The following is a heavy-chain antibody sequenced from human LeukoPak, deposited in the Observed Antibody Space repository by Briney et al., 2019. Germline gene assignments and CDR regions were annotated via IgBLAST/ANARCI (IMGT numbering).Heavy chain of an antibody. V-gene: IGHV3-7*03. CDR1: VFTFSAFG. CDR3: ARGDIDY. J-gene: IGHJ4*02. CDR2: INHDGNAK. D-gene: IGHD3-9*01. Sequence: GGFLRLSCAASVFTFSAFGMSWVRQAPWKGLEWVATINHDGNAKFYVDSVKGRFTISRDNAKNSLCLQMNSLRADDTAVYYCARGDIDYWGQGTLVTVSS.